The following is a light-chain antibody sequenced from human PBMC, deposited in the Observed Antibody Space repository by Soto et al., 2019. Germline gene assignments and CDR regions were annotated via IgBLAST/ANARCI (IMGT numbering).Light chain of an antibody. CDR1: QSVSSY. CDR3: QQYNNWPRT. V-gene: IGKV3-15*01. CDR2: GAT. Sequence: IMLTQSPGTLSLSPRERATLSFRASQSVSSYLAWYQQKPGQAPRLVIHGATTRATGIPARFSGSGSGTEFTLTISSLQSEDFAVYYCQQYNNWPRTFGQGTKVDIK. J-gene: IGKJ1*01.